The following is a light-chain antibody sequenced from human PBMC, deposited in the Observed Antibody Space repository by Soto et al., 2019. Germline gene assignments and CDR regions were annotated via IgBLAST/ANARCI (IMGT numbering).Light chain of an antibody. CDR1: QGVTSK. V-gene: IGKV3D-15*01. Sequence: MTQSPSPLSASVGDRATLSCGASQGVTSKLGWYQQKPGQAPKLLISGASNRDNGVPDRFSGSGSGTEFTLTISRLQPDDFALYFCQQYGGSPITFGQGTRLEIK. CDR2: GAS. CDR3: QQYGGSPIT. J-gene: IGKJ5*01.